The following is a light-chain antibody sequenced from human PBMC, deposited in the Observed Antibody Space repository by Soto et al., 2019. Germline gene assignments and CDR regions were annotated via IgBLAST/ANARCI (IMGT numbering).Light chain of an antibody. CDR3: SSYTTIFTYV. J-gene: IGLJ1*01. V-gene: IGLV2-14*01. CDR2: EAS. CDR1: SSDVGDYKY. Sequence: QSALTQPASVSGSPGQSITISCTGTSSDVGDYKYVSWYQQHPGKAPKLVISEASNRPSGISNRFSGSKSGNTASLTISGLQAEDEADYYCSSYTTIFTYVFXTGTKVTVL.